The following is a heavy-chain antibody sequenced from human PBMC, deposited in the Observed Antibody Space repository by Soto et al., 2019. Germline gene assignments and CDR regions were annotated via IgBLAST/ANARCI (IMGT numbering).Heavy chain of an antibody. CDR3: ATDGAKVGFRAFDP. CDR2: TYYRSKWYI. Sequence: PSQTLSLTCAMSGDSVSTNSGAWNWIRLSPSRGLEWLGRTYYRSKWYIDYAASVKGRITINPDTSKNQFSLQVSSVTPEDTAVYYCATDGAKVGFRAFDPCGQGIPVPV. V-gene: IGHV6-1*01. D-gene: IGHD2-15*01. J-gene: IGHJ5*02. CDR1: GDSVSTNSGA.